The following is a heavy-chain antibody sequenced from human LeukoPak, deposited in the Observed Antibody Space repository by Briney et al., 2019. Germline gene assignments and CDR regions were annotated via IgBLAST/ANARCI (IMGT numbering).Heavy chain of an antibody. Sequence: ASVKVSCKASGYTFTGYYMHWVRQAPGQGLEWMGWINPNSGGTNYAQKFQGRVTMTRDTSISTAYMELSRLRSDDTAVYYCARDRARLYCSSTSCCAGFDYWGQGTLVTVSS. D-gene: IGHD2-2*01. V-gene: IGHV1-2*02. CDR3: ARDRARLYCSSTSCCAGFDY. J-gene: IGHJ4*02. CDR1: GYTFTGYY. CDR2: INPNSGGT.